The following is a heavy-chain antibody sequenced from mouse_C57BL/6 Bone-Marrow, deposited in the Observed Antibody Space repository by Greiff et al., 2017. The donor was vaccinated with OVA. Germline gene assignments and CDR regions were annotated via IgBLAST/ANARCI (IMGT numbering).Heavy chain of an antibody. V-gene: IGHV1-74*01. CDR1: GYTFTSYW. Sequence: QVQLKQPGAELVKPGASVKVSCKASGYTFTSYWMHWMKQRPGQGLEWIGRIHPSDNDTNYNQKFKGKATLTVDKSSSTAYMQLSSLTSEDSAVYYCAICYYYGSSYLDYWGQGTTLTVSS. J-gene: IGHJ2*01. CDR2: IHPSDNDT. D-gene: IGHD1-1*01. CDR3: AICYYYGSSYLDY.